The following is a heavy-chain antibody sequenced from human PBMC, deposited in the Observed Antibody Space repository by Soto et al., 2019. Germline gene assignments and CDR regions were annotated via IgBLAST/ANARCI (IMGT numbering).Heavy chain of an antibody. CDR1: GGSISSYY. J-gene: IGHJ4*02. V-gene: IGHV4-59*08. Sequence: QVQLQESGPGLVKPSETLSLTCTVSGGSISSYYWSWIRQPPGKGLEWIGYIYYSGSTNYNPSLKSRVTISVDTSKNQFSLKLSSVTAADTAVYYCARQDFWSGPIDYWGQGTLVTVSS. CDR2: IYYSGST. CDR3: ARQDFWSGPIDY. D-gene: IGHD3-3*01.